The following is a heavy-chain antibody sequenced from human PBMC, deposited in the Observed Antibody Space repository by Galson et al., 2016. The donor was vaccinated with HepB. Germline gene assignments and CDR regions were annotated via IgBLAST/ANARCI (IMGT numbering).Heavy chain of an antibody. V-gene: IGHV3-48*02. Sequence: SLRLSCAASGFSFSTFGMNWVRQGPGMNLEWISYISRSATTIYYADSVKGRFTISRDDAKDSLYLQMDSLRDEDTAVYYCAGDQTPQLRGVHPGLDFWGQGTRVTVSS. CDR3: AGDQTPQLRGVHPGLDF. J-gene: IGHJ4*02. D-gene: IGHD3-10*01. CDR1: GFSFSTFG. CDR2: ISRSATTI.